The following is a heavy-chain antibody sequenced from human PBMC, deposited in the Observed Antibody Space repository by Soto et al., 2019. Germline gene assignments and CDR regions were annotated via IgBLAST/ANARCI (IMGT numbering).Heavy chain of an antibody. Sequence: ASVKVSCKASGYTFTSYDISWVRQATGQGLEWMGWMNPNNGNTDYAPKFQGRVTMTMNTSIGTAYMELSSLRSEDTAVYYCARSPRNYYALGSYSYFRHWGQGTLVTVSS. CDR2: MNPNNGNT. D-gene: IGHD3-10*01. CDR1: GYTFTSYD. J-gene: IGHJ1*01. V-gene: IGHV1-8*01. CDR3: ARSPRNYYALGSYSYFRH.